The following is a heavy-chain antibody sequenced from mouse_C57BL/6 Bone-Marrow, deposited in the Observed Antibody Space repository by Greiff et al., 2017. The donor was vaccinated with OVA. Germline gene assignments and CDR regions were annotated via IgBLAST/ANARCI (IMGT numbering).Heavy chain of an antibody. D-gene: IGHD2-4*01. CDR1: GYTFTSYW. Sequence: QVQLQQSGAELVKPGASVKMSCKASGYTFTSYWIPWVKQRPGQGLEWIGDIYPGSGSTNYNEKFKSKATLTVDTSSSTAYMQLSSLTSEDSAVYYCARAGVYYDYDWYFDVWGTGTTVTVSS. J-gene: IGHJ1*03. V-gene: IGHV1-55*01. CDR3: ARAGVYYDYDWYFDV. CDR2: IYPGSGST.